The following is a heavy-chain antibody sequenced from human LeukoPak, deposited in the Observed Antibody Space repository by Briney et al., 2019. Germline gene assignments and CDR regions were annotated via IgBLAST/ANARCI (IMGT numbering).Heavy chain of an antibody. J-gene: IGHJ4*02. CDR3: ARYMVRGVFDY. D-gene: IGHD3-10*01. CDR2: FSGSGGST. Sequence: AGGSLRLSCAASGFTFSRFAMSWVRQAPGKGLEWVSGFSGSGGSTYYADSVKGRFTISRDNAKNSLYLQMNSLRAEDTAVYYCARYMVRGVFDYWGQGTLVTVSS. V-gene: IGHV3-23*01. CDR1: GFTFSRFA.